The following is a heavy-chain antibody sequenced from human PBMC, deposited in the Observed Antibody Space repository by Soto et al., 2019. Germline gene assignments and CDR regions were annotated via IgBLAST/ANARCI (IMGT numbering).Heavy chain of an antibody. V-gene: IGHV1-69*06. CDR3: ARDPSKFNWNDWCTFDI. J-gene: IGHJ3*02. CDR1: GATFSTYA. D-gene: IGHD1-20*01. CDR2: IIPMFGTT. Sequence: QVQLVQSGAEVKKPGSSVKVSCKASGATFSTYAITWVRQAPGQGLEWMGGIIPMFGTTNYAQKFQGRVTITADKSTSTAYMELSSLRSEDTAVYFCARDPSKFNWNDWCTFDIWGQGTMVTVSS.